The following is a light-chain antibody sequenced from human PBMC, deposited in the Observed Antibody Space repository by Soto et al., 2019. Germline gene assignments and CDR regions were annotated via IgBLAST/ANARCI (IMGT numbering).Light chain of an antibody. J-gene: IGLJ1*01. V-gene: IGLV2-14*01. CDR3: SSHASSSTHV. Sequence: QSALTQPASVSGSPGQSITISCTGTSSDIGDYNYVSWYQQHPGKAPKLMIYDVSNRPSGVSNRVSGAKSGNTASLTISGLQAEDEADDYCSSHASSSTHVFGTGTKVTVL. CDR1: SSDIGDYNY. CDR2: DVS.